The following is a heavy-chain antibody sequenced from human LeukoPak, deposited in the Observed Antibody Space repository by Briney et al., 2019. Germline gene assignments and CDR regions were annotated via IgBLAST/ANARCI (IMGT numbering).Heavy chain of an antibody. CDR2: IKQDGSDE. Sequence: GGSLRLSCEASGFTFSNYWMTWVREAPWKGLEWVANIKQDGSDENYVDSVKGRFTISRDNGKNSLYLQMNSLRAEGTAVYYCARGGSDSDYWGQGTLVTVSS. V-gene: IGHV3-7*04. CDR3: ARGGSDSDY. J-gene: IGHJ4*02. D-gene: IGHD6-6*01. CDR1: GFTFSNYW.